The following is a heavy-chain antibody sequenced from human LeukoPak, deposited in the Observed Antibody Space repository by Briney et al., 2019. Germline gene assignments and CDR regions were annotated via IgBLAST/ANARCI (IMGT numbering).Heavy chain of an antibody. CDR3: ARESTGLSAAAGYYYYYYMDV. CDR1: GGSISSSSYY. Sequence: PSETLSLTCTVSGGSISSSSYYWGWIRQPPGKGLEWIGSNSGSTYYNPSLKSRVTISVDTSKNQFSLKLSSVTAADTAVYYCARESTGLSAAAGYYYYYYMDVWGKGTTVTVSS. V-gene: IGHV4-39*07. J-gene: IGHJ6*03. D-gene: IGHD6-13*01. CDR2: NSGST.